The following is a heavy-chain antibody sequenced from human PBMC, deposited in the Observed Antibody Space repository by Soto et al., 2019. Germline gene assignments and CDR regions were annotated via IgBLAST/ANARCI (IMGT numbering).Heavy chain of an antibody. D-gene: IGHD6-13*01. CDR1: GYTFTNFG. V-gene: IGHV1-18*01. CDR3: ARVCSSCPFEY. CDR2: ISAYNGNK. Sequence: QVQLVQSGAEVTKPGASLKVACKTSGYTFTNFGISWVRQAPGQGLEWMGWISAYNGNKDYALKFQGRVTMTTDTSTRTAYMDLMSLRSDDTAVYDCARVCSSCPFEYWGQGTLVTVSS. J-gene: IGHJ4*02.